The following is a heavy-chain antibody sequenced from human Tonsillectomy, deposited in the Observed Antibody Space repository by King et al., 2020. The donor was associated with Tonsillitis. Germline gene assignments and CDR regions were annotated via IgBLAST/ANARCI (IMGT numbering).Heavy chain of an antibody. J-gene: IGHJ4*02. V-gene: IGHV3-7*01. D-gene: IGHD1-26*01. CDR2: IKQDGSEK. Sequence: VQLVESGGGLVQPGGSLRLSCAASGFTFSSYWMSWVRQAPGKGLEWVANIKQDGSEKYYVDSVKGRFTISRDNAKNSLYRQMNSLRDEDTAVYYCARDSGSYPYYFDYWGQGTLVTVSS. CDR1: GFTFSSYW. CDR3: ARDSGSYPYYFDY.